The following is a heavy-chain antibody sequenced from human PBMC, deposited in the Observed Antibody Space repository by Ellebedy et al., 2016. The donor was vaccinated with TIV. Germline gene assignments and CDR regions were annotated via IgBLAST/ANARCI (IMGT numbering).Heavy chain of an antibody. V-gene: IGHV3-23*01. J-gene: IGHJ4*02. CDR3: ARDAADSGGKVDY. CDR2: ISNSGANG. D-gene: IGHD4-23*01. Sequence: GESLKISCAVSGFTLSNYGMGWVRQTPGKGLEWISTISNSGANGHYADSVEGRFTISRDNSKNKLFLQMDSLRAEDTAVYYCARDAADSGGKVDYWGQGALVTVSS. CDR1: GFTLSNYG.